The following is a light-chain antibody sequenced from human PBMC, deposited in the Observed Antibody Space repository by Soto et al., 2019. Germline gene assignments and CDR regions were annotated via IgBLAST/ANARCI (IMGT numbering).Light chain of an antibody. Sequence: QAVVTQEPSLTGSPGGTVTLTCGSSTGAVTNGHWPYWFQQKPGQAPRTLIYDASNKYSWTPARFSGSLLGGKAALTLSGAQPEDEAEYYCLLNDGITRMFGGGTKLTVL. CDR1: TGAVTNGHW. CDR3: LLNDGITRM. CDR2: DAS. V-gene: IGLV7-46*01. J-gene: IGLJ3*02.